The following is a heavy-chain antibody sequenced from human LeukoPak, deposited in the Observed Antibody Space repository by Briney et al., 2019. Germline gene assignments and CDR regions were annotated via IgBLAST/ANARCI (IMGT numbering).Heavy chain of an antibody. D-gene: IGHD2-15*01. Sequence: ASVNVSYKASGYTFTIYAMHWVRQAPGQRREWMGWINAGNGNTKYSQKFQGRVTITRDTSASTAYMELSSLRSEDTAVYYCAVGDIVVVVALDYWGQGTLVTVSS. J-gene: IGHJ4*02. CDR3: AVGDIVVVVALDY. CDR2: INAGNGNT. CDR1: GYTFTIYA. V-gene: IGHV1-3*01.